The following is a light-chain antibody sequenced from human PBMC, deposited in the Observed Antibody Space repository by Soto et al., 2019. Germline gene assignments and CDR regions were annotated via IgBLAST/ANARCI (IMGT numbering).Light chain of an antibody. J-gene: IGLJ1*01. CDR3: CSFAGSTPYV. CDR1: SSDIGRYKL. CDR2: EVT. Sequence: QPVLTQPASVSGSPGQSITISCIGTSSDIGRYKLVSWYQHHPGKAPKLIIYEVTKRPSGVSNRFSASKSGNTASLTISGLQAEDEADYYCCSFAGSTPYVFGTGTKLTVL. V-gene: IGLV2-23*02.